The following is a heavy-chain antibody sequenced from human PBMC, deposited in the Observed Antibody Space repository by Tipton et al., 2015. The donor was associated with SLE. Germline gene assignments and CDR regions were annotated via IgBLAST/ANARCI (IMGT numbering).Heavy chain of an antibody. V-gene: IGHV4-59*12. CDR2: IYYSGST. Sequence: LRLSCTVSGGSISSYYWSWIRQPPGKGLEWIGYIYYSGSTNYNPSLKSRVTISVDTSKNQFSLKLSSVTAADTAVYYCARNDGMDVWGQGTTVTVSS. J-gene: IGHJ6*02. CDR1: GGSISSYY. CDR3: ARNDGMDV.